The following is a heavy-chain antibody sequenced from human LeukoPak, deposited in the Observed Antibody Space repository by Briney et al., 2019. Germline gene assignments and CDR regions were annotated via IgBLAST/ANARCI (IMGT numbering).Heavy chain of an antibody. CDR2: XNPSGGST. J-gene: IGHJ4*02. Sequence: RQXPGQGLEXMGXXNPSGGSTSYAQKFQGRVTMTRDTSTSTVYMELSSLRSEDTAVYYCARAPRSNVVPAAINFDYWGQGTLVTVSS. D-gene: IGHD2-2*02. CDR3: ARAPRSNVVPAAINFDY. V-gene: IGHV1-46*01.